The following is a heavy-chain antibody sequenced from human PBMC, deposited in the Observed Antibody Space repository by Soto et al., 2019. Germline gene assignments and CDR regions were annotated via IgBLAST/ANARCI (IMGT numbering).Heavy chain of an antibody. CDR2: INPNSGDT. V-gene: IGHV1-2*02. D-gene: IGHD3-9*01. Sequence: ASVKVSCKASGYIFTGYHIHWVRQAPGRGLEWMGRINPNSGDTEYAQNFQGRVTMTRDTSFNLVYMEMSGLMSDDTAVYYCARDARGTRGFDEMDIWGQGTTVTV. CDR3: ARDARGTRGFDEMDI. J-gene: IGHJ6*02. CDR1: GYIFTGYH.